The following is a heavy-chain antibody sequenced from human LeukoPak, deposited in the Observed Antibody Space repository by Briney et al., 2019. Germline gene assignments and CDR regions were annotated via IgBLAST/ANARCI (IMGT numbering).Heavy chain of an antibody. J-gene: IGHJ6*03. Sequence: GASVKVSCKASGYTFTSYDINWVRQATGQGLEWMGWMNPNGGNTGYAQKFQGRVTITRNTSISTAYMELSSLRSEDTAVYYCARGPPPYYYYYMDVWGKGTTVTVSS. CDR2: MNPNGGNT. CDR1: GYTFTSYD. CDR3: ARGPPPYYYYYMDV. V-gene: IGHV1-8*03.